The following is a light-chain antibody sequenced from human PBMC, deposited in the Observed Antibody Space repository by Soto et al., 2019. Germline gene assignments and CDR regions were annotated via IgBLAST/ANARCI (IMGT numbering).Light chain of an antibody. Sequence: DIVMTQSPDSLAVSLGERATINCKSSQSILYSSNNKSYLAWYQQRPGQSPKLLIYWASTRESGVPDRFSGSGSGADFTLTISSLQAEDVEVYYCQQYYSIPRTFGQGTKVDI. CDR2: WAS. CDR3: QQYYSIPRT. J-gene: IGKJ1*01. V-gene: IGKV4-1*01. CDR1: QSILYSSNNKSY.